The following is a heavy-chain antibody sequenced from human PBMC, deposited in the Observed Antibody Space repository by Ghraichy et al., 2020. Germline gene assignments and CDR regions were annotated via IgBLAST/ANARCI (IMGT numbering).Heavy chain of an antibody. Sequence: GGSLRLSCTASGFTFSDYWMNWVRQAPGKGLEWVASIKQDGSQQFYVDSVKGRFTISRDNAKSSLFLYMHSLRYEDTAVYYCARARYLRHWGQGTQVAVSS. CDR2: IKQDGSQQ. CDR1: GFTFSDYW. J-gene: IGHJ1*01. V-gene: IGHV3-7*01. D-gene: IGHD1-14*01. CDR3: ARARYLRH.